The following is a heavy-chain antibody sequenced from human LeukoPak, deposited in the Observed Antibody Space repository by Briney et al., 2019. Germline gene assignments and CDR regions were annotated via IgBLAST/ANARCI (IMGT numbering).Heavy chain of an antibody. J-gene: IGHJ6*03. CDR1: GYTFTSYY. V-gene: IGHV1-2*02. CDR2: INPNSGGT. Sequence: ASVKVSCKASGYTFTSYYMHWVRQAPGQGLEWMGWINPNSGGTNYAQKFQGRVTMTRDTSISTAYMELSRLRSDDTAVYYCARDHIVVVPAAMVGPPRHYYYYMDVWGKGTTVTISS. CDR3: ARDHIVVVPAAMVGPPRHYYYYMDV. D-gene: IGHD2-2*01.